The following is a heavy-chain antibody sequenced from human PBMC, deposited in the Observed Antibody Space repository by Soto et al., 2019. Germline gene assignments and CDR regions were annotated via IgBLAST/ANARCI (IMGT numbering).Heavy chain of an antibody. Sequence: QVQLVQSGAEMKKPGASVRVSCKTSGDTFGTPGFHWVRQAPGQGLEWMGWISAYNGNTYYIQKLQGRVTMTTDTSTITAYMELRSLKSDDTAVYFCARDDILVVPSALDIWGQGTMVTVSS. CDR2: ISAYNGNT. J-gene: IGHJ3*02. D-gene: IGHD2-2*01. V-gene: IGHV1-18*01. CDR1: GDTFGTPG. CDR3: ARDDILVVPSALDI.